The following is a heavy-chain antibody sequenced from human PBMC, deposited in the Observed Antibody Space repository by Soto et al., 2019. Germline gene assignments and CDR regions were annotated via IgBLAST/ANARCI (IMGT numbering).Heavy chain of an antibody. CDR3: AKVLGYRSSTSCYGFDP. CDR1: GFTFSSYA. Sequence: PGGSLRLSCAASGFTFSSYAMSWVRQAPGKGLEWVSAISGSGGSTYYADSVKGRFTISRDNSKNTLYLQMNSLRAEDTAVYYCAKVLGYRSSTSCYGFDPWGQGTLVTVSS. J-gene: IGHJ5*02. V-gene: IGHV3-23*01. D-gene: IGHD2-2*01. CDR2: ISGSGGST.